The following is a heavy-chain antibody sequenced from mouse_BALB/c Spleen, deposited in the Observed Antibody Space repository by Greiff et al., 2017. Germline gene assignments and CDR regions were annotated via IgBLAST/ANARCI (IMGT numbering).Heavy chain of an antibody. CDR3: ARSNLYYGNYDYFDY. D-gene: IGHD2-1*01. CDR1: GFTFSSYT. CDR2: ISNGGGST. Sequence: DVKLVESGGGLVQPGGSLKLSCAASGFTFSSYTMSWVRQTPEKRLEWVAYISNGGGSTYYPDTVKGRFTISRDNAKNTLYLQMSSLKSEDTAMYYCARSNLYYGNYDYFDYWGQGTTLTVSS. J-gene: IGHJ2*01. V-gene: IGHV5-12-2*01.